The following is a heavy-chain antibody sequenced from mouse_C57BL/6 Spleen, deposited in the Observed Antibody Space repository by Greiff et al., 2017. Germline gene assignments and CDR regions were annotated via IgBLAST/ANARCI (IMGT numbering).Heavy chain of an antibody. CDR1: GFTFSSYT. D-gene: IGHD2-5*01. Sequence: EVQLVESGGGLVKPGGSLKLSCAASGFTFSSYTMSWVRQTPEKRLEWVATISGGGGNTYYPDSVKGRFTISRDNAKNTLYLQMSSLRSEDTALYYCARQGSNYLLDWYFDVWGTGTTVTVSS. V-gene: IGHV5-9*01. CDR2: ISGGGGNT. J-gene: IGHJ1*03. CDR3: ARQGSNYLLDWYFDV.